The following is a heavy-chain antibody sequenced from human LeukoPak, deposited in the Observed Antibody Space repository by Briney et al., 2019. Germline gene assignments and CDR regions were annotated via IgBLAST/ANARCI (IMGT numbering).Heavy chain of an antibody. V-gene: IGHV4-59*08. CDR2: IYYSGST. J-gene: IGHJ1*01. Sequence: PSETLSLTCTVSGGSISSYYWSWIRQPPGKGLEWIGYIYYSGSTNYNPSLKSRVTISVDTSKNQFSLKLSSVTAADTAVYYCVRMIRTSEYFQHWGQGTLVTVSS. CDR1: GGSISSYY. D-gene: IGHD3-22*01. CDR3: VRMIRTSEYFQH.